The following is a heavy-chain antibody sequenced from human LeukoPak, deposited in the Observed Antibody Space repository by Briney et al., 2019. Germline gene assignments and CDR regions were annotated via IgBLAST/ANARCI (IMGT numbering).Heavy chain of an antibody. D-gene: IGHD6-13*01. CDR1: GFTFSSYA. Sequence: PGGSLRLSCAASGFTFSSYAMHWVRQAPGKGLEWVAVISYDGSNKYCADSVKGRFTISRDNSKNTLYLQMNSLRAEDTAVYYCAREGEGLDIAAAGWGFDPWGQETLVTVSS. CDR2: ISYDGSNK. J-gene: IGHJ5*02. V-gene: IGHV3-30-3*01. CDR3: AREGEGLDIAAAGWGFDP.